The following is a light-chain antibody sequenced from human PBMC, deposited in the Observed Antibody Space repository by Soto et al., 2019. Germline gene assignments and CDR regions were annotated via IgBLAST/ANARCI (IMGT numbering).Light chain of an antibody. Sequence: EIVLTQSPGTLSLSPGERVTLSCRASQTVTNRYFAWYQHRRGQAPRLLIYGTSNRATGVPDRFSGSGSGTDFSLTIARLEPEDFAVYLCQTYASSIPFGRGTKVDIK. CDR1: QTVTNRY. CDR2: GTS. J-gene: IGKJ4*01. CDR3: QTYASSIP. V-gene: IGKV3-20*01.